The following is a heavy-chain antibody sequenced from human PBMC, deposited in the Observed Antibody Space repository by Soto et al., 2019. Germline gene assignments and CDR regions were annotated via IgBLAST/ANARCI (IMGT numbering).Heavy chain of an antibody. CDR1: GGTFSSYT. D-gene: IGHD4-17*01. V-gene: IGHV1-69*02. J-gene: IGHJ6*02. Sequence: QVQLVQSGAEVKKPGSSVKVSCKASGGTFSSYTISWVRQAPGQGLEWMGRIIPILGIANYAQKFQGRVTISADKTTSTAYMVLSSLRSEDTAVYYCARSSMTTVVTPRYYYGMDVWGQGTTVTVSS. CDR3: ARSSMTTVVTPRYYYGMDV. CDR2: IIPILGIA.